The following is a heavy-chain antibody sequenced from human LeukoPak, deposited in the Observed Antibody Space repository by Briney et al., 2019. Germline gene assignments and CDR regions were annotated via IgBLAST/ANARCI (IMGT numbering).Heavy chain of an antibody. CDR1: LYTLTELS. CDR3: ATGMTVVASNMWFDP. J-gene: IGHJ5*02. D-gene: IGHD4-11*01. CDR2: LDPEDGET. V-gene: IGHV1-24*01. Sequence: ASVKVSRKFSLYTLTELSMHWVRQAPGKGVEWMGGLDPEDGETIYAQKFRGGATMTEDRSTDTAYMELSRLRSEDTAVYYCATGMTVVASNMWFDPWGQGTLVTVSS.